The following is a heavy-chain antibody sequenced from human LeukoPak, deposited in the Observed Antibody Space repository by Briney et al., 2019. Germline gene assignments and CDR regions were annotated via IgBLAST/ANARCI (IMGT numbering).Heavy chain of an antibody. CDR1: GGSISSSSYY. D-gene: IGHD3-10*01. Sequence: SETLSLTCTVSGGSISSSSYYWGWIRQPPGKGLEWIGSIYYSGSTYYNPSLKSRVTISVDTSKNQFSLKLSSVTAADTAVYYCARQGGRAYYYGSGSYYEGGYWGQGTLVTVSS. CDR3: ARQGGRAYYYGSGSYYEGGY. CDR2: IYYSGST. J-gene: IGHJ4*02. V-gene: IGHV4-39*07.